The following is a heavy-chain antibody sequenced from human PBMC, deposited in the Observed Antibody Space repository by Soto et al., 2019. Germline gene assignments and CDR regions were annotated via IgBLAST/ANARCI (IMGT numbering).Heavy chain of an antibody. Sequence: GESLKISCKGSGYSFTTYWINWVRQMPGKGLEWMGIIYPGDSDTRYSPSFQGQVTISADKSINTAYPQWRGLKASDTAVYYCARHHGSPGSYFGMDVWGQGTTVTVSS. CDR1: GYSFTTYW. D-gene: IGHD6-13*01. CDR2: IYPGDSDT. J-gene: IGHJ6*02. CDR3: ARHHGSPGSYFGMDV. V-gene: IGHV5-51*01.